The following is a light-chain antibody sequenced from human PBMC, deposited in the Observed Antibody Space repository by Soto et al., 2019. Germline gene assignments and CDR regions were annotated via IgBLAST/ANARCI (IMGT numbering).Light chain of an antibody. J-gene: IGKJ1*01. Sequence: EIVMTQSPVTLSVSPGERVTLSCRASQSVSSDLAWYHQKPGQAPRLLIYRASTRATDIPARFSGSESGTEFTLTISSLQSEDFAVYYCQQYNNWPPATFGQGTKVDIK. CDR1: QSVSSD. CDR3: QQYNNWPPAT. V-gene: IGKV3-15*01. CDR2: RAS.